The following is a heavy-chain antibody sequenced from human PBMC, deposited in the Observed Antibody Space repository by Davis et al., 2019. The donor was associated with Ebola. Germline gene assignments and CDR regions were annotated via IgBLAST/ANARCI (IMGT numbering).Heavy chain of an antibody. V-gene: IGHV5-51*01. CDR1: GYAFTAYE. D-gene: IGHD4-11*01. CDR2: IYPVDSDT. Sequence: GESLKISCEASGYAFTAYEIGWVRQMPGRGLEWMGIIYPVDSDTRYSPSFQGQVTISADKSIHTAYLQWSSLKASDTAIYYCARHSAETTSDYWGQGTRVTVSS. CDR3: ARHSAETTSDY. J-gene: IGHJ4*02.